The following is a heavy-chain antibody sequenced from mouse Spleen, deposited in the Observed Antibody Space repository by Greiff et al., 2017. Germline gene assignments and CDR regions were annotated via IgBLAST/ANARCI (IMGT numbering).Heavy chain of an antibody. Sequence: VKLQESGPGLVAPSQSLSITCTVSGFSLTSYGVHWVRQPPGKGLEWLGVIWAGGSTNYNSALMSRLSISKDNSKSQVFLKMNSLQTDDTAMYYCAREISMITGNYFDYWGQGTTLTVSS. D-gene: IGHD2-4*01. CDR3: AREISMITGNYFDY. V-gene: IGHV2-9*02. CDR1: GFSLTSYG. CDR2: IWAGGST. J-gene: IGHJ2*01.